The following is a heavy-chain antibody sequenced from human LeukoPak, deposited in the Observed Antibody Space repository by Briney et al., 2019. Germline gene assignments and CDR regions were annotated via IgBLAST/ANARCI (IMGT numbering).Heavy chain of an antibody. CDR2: IYYSGST. CDR1: GGSISSYY. D-gene: IGHD6-25*01. J-gene: IGHJ4*02. V-gene: IGHV4-59*08. Sequence: SATLSLTCTVSGGSISSYYWSWIRQPPGKGLEWIGYIYYSGSTNYNPSLKSRVTISVDTSKNQFSLKLSSVTAADTAVYYCARHPRGEDFDYWGQGTLVTVSS. CDR3: ARHPRGEDFDY.